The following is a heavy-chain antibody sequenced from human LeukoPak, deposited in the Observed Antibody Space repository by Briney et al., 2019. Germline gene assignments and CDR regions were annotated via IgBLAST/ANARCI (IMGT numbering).Heavy chain of an antibody. CDR1: GFTFDDYA. V-gene: IGHV3-9*01. D-gene: IGHD3-16*02. Sequence: PGRSLRLSCTASGFTFDDYAMHWVRQAPGKGLEWVSGISWNSGSIGYADSVKGRFTISRDNAKNSLYLQMNSLRAEDTALYYCAKDRLRLGELSFYFDYWDQGTLVTVSS. CDR3: AKDRLRLGELSFYFDY. CDR2: ISWNSGSI. J-gene: IGHJ4*02.